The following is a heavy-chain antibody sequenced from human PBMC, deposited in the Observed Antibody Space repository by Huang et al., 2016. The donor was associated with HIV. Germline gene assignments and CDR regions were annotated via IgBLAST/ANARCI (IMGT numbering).Heavy chain of an antibody. V-gene: IGHV4-39*01. CDR2: IYYSGNT. Sequence: QVQLQESGPGLVKPSETLSLTCTVSGGSISSSTYYWGWIRQPPGKGLEWIGSIYYSGNTYYNPSLKSRVTISADTSKNQFSRRLSSVTAADTAIYYCARLLVYSVNWFDPWGQGTLVTVSS. CDR3: ARLLVYSVNWFDP. CDR1: GGSISSSTYY. D-gene: IGHD4-4*01. J-gene: IGHJ5*02.